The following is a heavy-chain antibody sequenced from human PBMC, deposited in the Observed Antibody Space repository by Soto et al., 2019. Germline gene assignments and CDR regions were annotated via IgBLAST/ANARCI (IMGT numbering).Heavy chain of an antibody. CDR3: ARGEDYYDSSGYYYYYGMDV. CDR1: GGTFSSYA. CDR2: IIPIFGTA. V-gene: IGHV1-69*13. Sequence: SVKVSCKASGGTFSSYAISWVRQAPGQGLEWMGGIIPIFGTANYAQKFQGRVTITADESTSTAYMELSSPRSEDTAVYYCARGEDYYDSSGYYYYYGMDVWGQGTTVTVSS. J-gene: IGHJ6*02. D-gene: IGHD3-22*01.